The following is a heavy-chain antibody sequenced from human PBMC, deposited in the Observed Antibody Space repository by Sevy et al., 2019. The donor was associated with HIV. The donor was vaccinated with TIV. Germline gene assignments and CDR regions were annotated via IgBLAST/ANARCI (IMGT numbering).Heavy chain of an antibody. CDR2: IVVGSGIT. CDR1: GLPFSNSA. CDR3: AAEDTTRFGGPVRAFEV. D-gene: IGHD3-16*01. Sequence: ASVKVACKASGLPFSNSAVQWVRRTRGQRLEWIGWIVVGSGITNYAQKFQKTVTITRDVSTGTAYMELSSLRSEDSAVYYCAAEDTTRFGGPVRAFEVWGQGTMVTVSS. J-gene: IGHJ3*01. V-gene: IGHV1-58*01.